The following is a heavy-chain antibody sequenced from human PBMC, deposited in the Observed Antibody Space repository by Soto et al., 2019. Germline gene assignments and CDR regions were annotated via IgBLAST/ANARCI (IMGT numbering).Heavy chain of an antibody. D-gene: IGHD4-17*01. CDR2: ISYDGTNK. Sequence: QVQLVESGGGVVQPGRSLRLSCAASGFTFRSYGMHWVRQAPGKGLEWVAVISYDGTNKYYADSVKGRFTISRDNPKNTLYLQMNSLRVEDTAVYYCANPDSYGDNDASWGQGTLVTVSS. CDR3: ANPDSYGDNDAS. V-gene: IGHV3-30*18. J-gene: IGHJ4*02. CDR1: GFTFRSYG.